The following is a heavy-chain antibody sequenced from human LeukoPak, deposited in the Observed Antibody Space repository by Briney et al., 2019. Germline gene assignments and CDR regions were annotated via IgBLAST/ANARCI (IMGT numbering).Heavy chain of an antibody. CDR2: ISSSGSTI. CDR1: GFTFSSYE. V-gene: IGHV3-48*03. D-gene: IGHD3-10*02. J-gene: IGHJ6*04. Sequence: GGSLRLPCAASGFTFSSYEMNWVRQAPGKGLEWVSYISSSGSTIYYADSAKGRFTISRDNAKNSLYLQMNSLRAEDTAVYYCAELGITMIGGVWGKGTTVTIPS. CDR3: AELGITMIGGV.